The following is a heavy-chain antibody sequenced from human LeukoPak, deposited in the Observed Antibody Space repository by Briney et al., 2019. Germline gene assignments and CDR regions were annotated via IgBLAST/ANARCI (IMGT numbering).Heavy chain of an antibody. D-gene: IGHD3-10*01. CDR3: ARDMVRGVIIWDY. CDR2: IYYSGST. Sequence: SETLSLTCTVSSDSISSSYWSWIRQPPGKGLECIGYIYYSGSTNYNPSLKSRVAISVDTSKNQFSLKLNSVTAADTAVYYCARDMVRGVIIWDYWGQGTLVTVSS. CDR1: SDSISSSY. V-gene: IGHV4-59*01. J-gene: IGHJ4*02.